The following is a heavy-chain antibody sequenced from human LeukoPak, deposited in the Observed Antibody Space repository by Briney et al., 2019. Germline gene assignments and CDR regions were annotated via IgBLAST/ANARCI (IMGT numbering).Heavy chain of an antibody. CDR2: ISGSGGST. CDR1: GGSISTDRYN. Sequence: ETLSLTCTVSGGSISTDRYNWGWIRQPPGKGLEWVSAISGSGGSTYYADSVKGRFTISRDNSKNTLYLQMNSLRAEDTAVYYCAKCNGIVVSPGCGYYGMDVWGQGTTVTVSS. D-gene: IGHD1-26*01. J-gene: IGHJ6*02. V-gene: IGHV3-23*01. CDR3: AKCNGIVVSPGCGYYGMDV.